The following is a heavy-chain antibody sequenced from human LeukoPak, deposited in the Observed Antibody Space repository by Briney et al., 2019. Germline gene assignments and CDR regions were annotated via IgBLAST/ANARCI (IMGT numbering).Heavy chain of an antibody. CDR2: INSYGTST. D-gene: IGHD5-12*01. J-gene: IGHJ4*02. V-gene: IGHV3-74*01. CDR1: GFHFSSHG. CDR3: ARAVVATSFDY. Sequence: GGSLRLSCAASGFHFSSHGMNWVRQAPGKGLVWVSRINSYGTSTNYADSVKGRFTISRDNAENTLYLQMTSLRAEDTAVYYCARAVVATSFDYWGQGTLVTVSS.